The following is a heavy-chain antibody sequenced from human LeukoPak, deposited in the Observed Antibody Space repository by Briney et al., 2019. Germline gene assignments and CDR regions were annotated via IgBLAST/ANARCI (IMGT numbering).Heavy chain of an antibody. V-gene: IGHV7-4-1*02. J-gene: IGHJ4*02. CDR2: INTNTGNP. Sequence: GASVKVSCKASGYTFTSYAMNWVRQAPGPGLEWMGWINTNTGNPTYAQGFTGRFVFSLDTSVSTAYLQISSLKAEDTAVYYCARVYSGYDRSPPPGYWGQGTLVTVSS. CDR3: ARVYSGYDRSPPPGY. D-gene: IGHD5-12*01. CDR1: GYTFTSYA.